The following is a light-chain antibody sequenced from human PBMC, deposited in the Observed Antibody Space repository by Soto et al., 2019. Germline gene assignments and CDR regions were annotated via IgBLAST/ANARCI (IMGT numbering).Light chain of an antibody. CDR2: AAS. J-gene: IGKJ4*01. V-gene: IGKV1-9*01. CDR3: QRYDNVPLP. CDR1: QGINIF. Sequence: EIKVTQSPTTMFESVGDRVTITCRASQGINIFLAWFQQKPGKAPNLLISAASTLQSGVPSMFIGSGSGTHFTFTVSSLQPEDIATYYFQRYDNVPLPFGGGSKV.